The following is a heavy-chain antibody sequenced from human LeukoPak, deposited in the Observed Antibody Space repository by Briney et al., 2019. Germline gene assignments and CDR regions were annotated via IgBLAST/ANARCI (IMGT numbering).Heavy chain of an antibody. CDR3: ARLPIVGATGYFDY. J-gene: IGHJ4*02. CDR1: GGSISSYY. D-gene: IGHD1-26*01. CDR2: IYYSGST. Sequence: ASETLSLTCTVSGGSISSYYWSWVRQPPGKGLEWIGYIYYSGSTNYNPSLKSRVTISVDTSKNQFSLKLSSVTAADTAVYYCARLPIVGATGYFDYWGQGTLVTVYS. V-gene: IGHV4-59*08.